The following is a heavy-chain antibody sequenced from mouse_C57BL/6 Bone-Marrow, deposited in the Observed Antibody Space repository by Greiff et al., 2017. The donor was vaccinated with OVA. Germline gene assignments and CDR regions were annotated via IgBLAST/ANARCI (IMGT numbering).Heavy chain of an antibody. D-gene: IGHD1-1*01. CDR1: GYTFTSYW. J-gene: IGHJ4*01. CDR3: ARSLFTTVVARNYAMDY. V-gene: IGHV1-55*01. CDR2: IYPGSGST. Sequence: QVQLQQPGAELVKPGASVKMSCKASGYTFTSYWITWVKQRPGQGLEWIGDIYPGSGSTNYNEKFKSKATLTVDTSSSTAYMQLSSLTSEDSAVYYCARSLFTTVVARNYAMDYWGQGTSVTVSS.